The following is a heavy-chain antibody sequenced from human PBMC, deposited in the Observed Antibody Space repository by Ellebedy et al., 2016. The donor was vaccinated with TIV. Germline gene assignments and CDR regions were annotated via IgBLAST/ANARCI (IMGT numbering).Heavy chain of an antibody. CDR3: ARTLNPHQPSETGPEGFDY. D-gene: IGHD1-1*01. J-gene: IGHJ4*02. V-gene: IGHV5-51*01. Sequence: GESLKISXTGSGYSFTSYWIGWVRQMPGKGLEWMGIIYPGDSDTRYSPSFQGQVTISADKSISTAYLQWSSLKASATAMYYCARTLNPHQPSETGPEGFDYWGQGTLVTVSS. CDR2: IYPGDSDT. CDR1: GYSFTSYW.